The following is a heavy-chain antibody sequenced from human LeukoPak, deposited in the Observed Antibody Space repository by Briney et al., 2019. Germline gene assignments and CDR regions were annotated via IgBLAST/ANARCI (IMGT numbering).Heavy chain of an antibody. Sequence: PGGSLRLSCAASGFTFSSYAMSWVRQAPGKGLEWVSAISGSGGSTYYADSVKGRFTISRDNSKNTLYLQMNSLRAEDTAVYYCARDPLNGSYSMAILQNWLDPWGQGTLVTVSS. CDR1: GFTFSSYA. CDR2: ISGSGGST. CDR3: ARDPLNGSYSMAILQNWLDP. J-gene: IGHJ5*02. V-gene: IGHV3-23*01. D-gene: IGHD1-26*01.